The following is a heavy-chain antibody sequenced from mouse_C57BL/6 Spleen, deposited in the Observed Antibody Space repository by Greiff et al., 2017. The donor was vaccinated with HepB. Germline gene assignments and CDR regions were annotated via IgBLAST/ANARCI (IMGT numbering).Heavy chain of an antibody. CDR1: GYTFTDYE. V-gene: IGHV1-15*01. CDR2: IDPGTGGT. J-gene: IGHJ3*01. CDR3: TRVYYDYPWFAY. D-gene: IGHD2-4*01. Sequence: QVQLQQSGAELVRPGASVTLSCKASGYTFTDYEMHWVKQTPVHGLEWIGAIDPGTGGTAYNQKFKGKAILTADKSSSTAYMELRSLTSEDSAVYYCTRVYYDYPWFAYWGQGTLVPVSA.